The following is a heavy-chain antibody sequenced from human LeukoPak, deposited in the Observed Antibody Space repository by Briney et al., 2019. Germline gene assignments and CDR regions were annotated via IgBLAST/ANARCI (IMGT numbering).Heavy chain of an antibody. CDR2: IIPIFGTA. V-gene: IGHV1-69*13. CDR1: GGTFSSYA. CDR3: ARGPLPDYDFWSGAFDY. Sequence: SVKVSCTASGGTFSSYAISWVRQAPGQGLEWMGGIIPIFGTANYAQKFQGRVTITADESTSTAYMELSSLRSEDTAVYYCARGPLPDYDFWSGAFDYWDQGTLVTVSS. J-gene: IGHJ4*02. D-gene: IGHD3-3*01.